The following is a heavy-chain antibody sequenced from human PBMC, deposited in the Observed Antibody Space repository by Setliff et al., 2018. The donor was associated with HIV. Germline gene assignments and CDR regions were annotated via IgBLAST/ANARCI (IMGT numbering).Heavy chain of an antibody. CDR1: GASITSHY. CDR3: AKGAGFYGDYTFDY. V-gene: IGHV4-59*11. J-gene: IGHJ4*02. CDR2: IYSTGST. D-gene: IGHD4-17*01. Sequence: SETLSLTCTVSGASITSHYWSWIRQSPGRELEWVGYIYSTGSTNYNPSLQSRVSISMDASKNKFSLKVTSVTSADTAVYYCAKGAGFYGDYTFDYWGQGNLVTV.